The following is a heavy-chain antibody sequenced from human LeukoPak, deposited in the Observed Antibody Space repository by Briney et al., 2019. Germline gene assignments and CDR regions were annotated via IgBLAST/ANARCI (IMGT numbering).Heavy chain of an antibody. CDR1: GFTFSSYA. D-gene: IGHD2-15*01. V-gene: IGHV3-23*01. Sequence: GGSLRLSCAASGFTFSSYAMSWVRQAPGKGLEWVSAISGSGGSTYYADSVRGRFTISRDQSKNTLYLQMSSLRAEDTAVYYCAKHSGMYYYFDYWGQGALVSVPS. CDR3: AKHSGMYYYFDY. CDR2: ISGSGGST. J-gene: IGHJ4*02.